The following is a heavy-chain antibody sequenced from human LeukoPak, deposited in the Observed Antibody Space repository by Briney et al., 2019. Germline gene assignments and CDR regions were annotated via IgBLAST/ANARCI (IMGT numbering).Heavy chain of an antibody. D-gene: IGHD3-10*01. CDR3: ASHYGSGSYPEFFQH. Sequence: GSLKVSCKASGYTFTTYGIRWVRQAPRQGLEWMSWISAYNGNTNYAQKLQGRVTMTTDTSPSTAYMELRSLRSDNTAVYYCASHYGSGSYPEFFQHWGQGTLVTVSS. CDR2: ISAYNGNT. J-gene: IGHJ1*01. CDR1: GYTFTTYG. V-gene: IGHV1-18*04.